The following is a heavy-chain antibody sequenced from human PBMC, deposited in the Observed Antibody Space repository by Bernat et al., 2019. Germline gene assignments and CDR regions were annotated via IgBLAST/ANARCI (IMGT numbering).Heavy chain of an antibody. CDR1: GFTFSSYS. Sequence: EVQLVESGGGLVKPGGSLRLSCAASGFTFSSYSMNWVRQAPGKGLEWVSSISSSSSYIYYADSVKGRFTISRDNAKNSLYLQMNSLRAEDTAVYYRARGVLWFGELLGWFDPWGQGTLVTVSS. J-gene: IGHJ5*02. CDR2: ISSSSSYI. D-gene: IGHD3-10*01. V-gene: IGHV3-21*01. CDR3: ARGVLWFGELLGWFDP.